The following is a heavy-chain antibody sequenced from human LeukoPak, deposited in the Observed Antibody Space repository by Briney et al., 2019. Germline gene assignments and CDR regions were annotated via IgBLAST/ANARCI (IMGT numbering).Heavy chain of an antibody. CDR3: ARRHPADYYDRGFDP. V-gene: IGHV1-46*01. CDR2: INPSGGST. Sequence: ASVKVSCKASGYTFTSYDINWVRQAPGQGLEWMGIINPSGGSTSYVQKFQGRVTMTRDMSTSTVYMEVSSLRSEDPAAYYCARRHPADYYDRGFDPWGQGTLVTVSS. CDR1: GYTFTSYD. J-gene: IGHJ5*02. D-gene: IGHD3-22*01.